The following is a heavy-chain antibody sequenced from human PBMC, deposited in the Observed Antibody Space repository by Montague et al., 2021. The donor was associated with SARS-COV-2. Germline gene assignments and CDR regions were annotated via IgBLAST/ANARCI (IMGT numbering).Heavy chain of an antibody. CDR2: IFYTGSN. CDR1: GGSISNYY. J-gene: IGHJ4*02. Sequence: SETLSLTCSVSGGSISNYYWTWIRQSPGKGLEWIGYIFYTGSNKYNPSLKTRVTMSLDTSKNHFSLKLSAVTAADTAGYYCARAQNTCFIANCVNYFDLWGLGALVTVSS. V-gene: IGHV4-59*01. D-gene: IGHD2-15*01. CDR3: ARAQNTCFIANCVNYFDL.